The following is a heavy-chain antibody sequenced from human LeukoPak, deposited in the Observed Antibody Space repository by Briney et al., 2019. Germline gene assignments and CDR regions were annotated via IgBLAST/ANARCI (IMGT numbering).Heavy chain of an antibody. V-gene: IGHV1-18*01. D-gene: IGHD7-27*01. J-gene: IGHJ4*02. CDR3: ARVTGENYFDY. Sequence: ASVKVSCKASGYTFTSYGISWVRQAPGQGLEWMGWISAYNGNTNYAQKLQGRVTITADESTSTAYMELSSLRSEDTAVYYCARVTGENYFDYWGQGTLVTVSS. CDR1: GYTFTSYG. CDR2: ISAYNGNT.